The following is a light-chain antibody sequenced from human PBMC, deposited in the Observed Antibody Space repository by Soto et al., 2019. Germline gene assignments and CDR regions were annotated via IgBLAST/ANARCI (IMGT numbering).Light chain of an antibody. Sequence: EVVLIQSPATLSLSPAERATLSCRASQSVSSYLAWYQQKPGQAPRLLIYDASNRATGIPARFSGSGSGTDFTLTISSLEPEDFAVYYCQQRSNWPLTFGGGTKVDIK. J-gene: IGKJ4*01. CDR3: QQRSNWPLT. CDR2: DAS. CDR1: QSVSSY. V-gene: IGKV3-11*01.